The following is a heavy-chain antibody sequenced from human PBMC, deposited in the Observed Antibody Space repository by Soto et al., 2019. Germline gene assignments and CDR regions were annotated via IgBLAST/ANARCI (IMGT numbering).Heavy chain of an antibody. CDR2: IWYDGSNK. J-gene: IGHJ6*02. CDR1: GFTFSSYG. CDR3: ARTRDSGYYYYYGMDV. V-gene: IGHV3-33*01. D-gene: IGHD6-19*01. Sequence: QVQLVESGGGVVQPGRSLRLSCAASGFTFSSYGMHWVRQAPGKGLEWVAVIWYDGSNKYYADSVTGRFTISRDNSKNSLYRQMNSLRAEATAVYYCARTRDSGYYYYYGMDVWGQGTTVTV.